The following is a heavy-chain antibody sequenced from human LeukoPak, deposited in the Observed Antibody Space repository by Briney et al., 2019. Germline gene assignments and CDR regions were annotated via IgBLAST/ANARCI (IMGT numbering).Heavy chain of an antibody. D-gene: IGHD3-10*01. CDR1: GYTFTSYG. J-gene: IGHJ5*02. CDR2: ISAYNGNT. CDR3: ARGAYYYGSGLPFDP. V-gene: IGHV1-18*01. Sequence: ASVKVSCKASGYTFTSYGISWVRQAPGQGLEWMGWISAYNGNTNYAQKLQGRVTITADKSTSTAYMELSSLRSEDTAVYYCARGAYYYGSGLPFDPWGQGTLVTVSS.